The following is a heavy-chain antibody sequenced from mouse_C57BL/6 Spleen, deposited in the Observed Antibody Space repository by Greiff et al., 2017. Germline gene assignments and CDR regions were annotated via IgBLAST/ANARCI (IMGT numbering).Heavy chain of an antibody. D-gene: IGHD2-10*01. CDR3: ARNDPPMAMDY. J-gene: IGHJ4*01. V-gene: IGHV3-6*01. CDR2: ISYDGSN. Sequence: DVKLQESGPGLVKPSQSLSLTCSVTGYSITSGYYWNWIRQFPGNKLEWMGYISYDGSNNYNPSLKNRISITRDTSKNQFFLKLNSVTTEDTATYYCARNDPPMAMDYWGQGTSVTVSS. CDR1: GYSITSGYY.